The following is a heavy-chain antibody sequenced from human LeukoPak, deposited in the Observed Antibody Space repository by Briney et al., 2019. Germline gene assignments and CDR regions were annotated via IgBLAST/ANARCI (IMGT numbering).Heavy chain of an antibody. D-gene: IGHD2-2*01. CDR3: ARDRPDIVVVPAAGRSGGDAFDI. Sequence: GGSLRLSCAASGFTFSSYSMNWVRQAPGKGLEWVSYISSSSSTIYYADSVKGRFTISRDNAKNSLYLQMNSLRAEDTAVYYCARDRPDIVVVPAAGRSGGDAFDIWGQGTMVTVSS. J-gene: IGHJ3*02. CDR1: GFTFSSYS. CDR2: ISSSSSTI. V-gene: IGHV3-48*01.